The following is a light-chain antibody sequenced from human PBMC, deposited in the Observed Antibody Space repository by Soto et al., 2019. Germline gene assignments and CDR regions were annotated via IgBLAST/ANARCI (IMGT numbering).Light chain of an antibody. CDR1: RSLVHGHGNTY. CDR3: MQGTSWPYT. J-gene: IGKJ2*01. Sequence: DAVMTQSPLSLSVTLGQSASISCRSSRSLVHGHGNTYLNWFQQRPGQSPRRLVYKVSDRDSGVPDRFSGRGSDTDFTLTISRVEADDVGVYYCMQGTSWPYTFGQGTKLEI. CDR2: KVS. V-gene: IGKV2-30*02.